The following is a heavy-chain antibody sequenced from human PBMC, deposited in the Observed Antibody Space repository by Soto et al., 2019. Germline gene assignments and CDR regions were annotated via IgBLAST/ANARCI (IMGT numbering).Heavy chain of an antibody. CDR2: INHSGST. V-gene: IGHV4-34*01. CDR1: GGSFSGYY. D-gene: IGHD3-3*01. J-gene: IGHJ5*02. CDR3: ARGGLYYDFWSGMNWFDP. Sequence: SETLSLTCAVYGGSFSGYYWSWTRQPPGKGLEWIGEINHSGSTNYNPSLKSRVTISVDTSKNQFSLKLSSVTAADTAVYYCARGGLYYDFWSGMNWFDPWGQGTLITVSS.